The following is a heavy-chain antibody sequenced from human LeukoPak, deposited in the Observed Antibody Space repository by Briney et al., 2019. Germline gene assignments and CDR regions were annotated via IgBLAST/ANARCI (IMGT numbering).Heavy chain of an antibody. CDR3: ALPYYDSSGYYYDGVPGYAFDI. Sequence: ASVKVSCKASGYTFTSYGISWVRQAPGQGLEWMGWINPNSGGTNYAQKFQGRVTMTRDTSISTAYMELSRLRSDDTAVYYCALPYYDSSGYYYDGVPGYAFDIWGQGTMVTVSS. J-gene: IGHJ3*02. D-gene: IGHD3-22*01. CDR1: GYTFTSYG. CDR2: INPNSGGT. V-gene: IGHV1-2*02.